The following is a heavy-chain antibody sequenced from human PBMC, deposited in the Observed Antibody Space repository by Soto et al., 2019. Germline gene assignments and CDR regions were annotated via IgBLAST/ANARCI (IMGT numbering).Heavy chain of an antibody. CDR1: GFTFSSYA. V-gene: IGHV3-23*01. CDR3: AKAPGRGSRRMGNAFDI. D-gene: IGHD3-10*01. J-gene: IGHJ3*02. Sequence: EVQLLESGGGLVQPGGSLRLSCAASGFTFSSYAMSWVRQAPGKGLEWVSAISGSGGSTYYADSVKGRFTISRDNSKNTLYLQMNSLRAEDTAVYYCAKAPGRGSRRMGNAFDIWGQGTMVTVSS. CDR2: ISGSGGST.